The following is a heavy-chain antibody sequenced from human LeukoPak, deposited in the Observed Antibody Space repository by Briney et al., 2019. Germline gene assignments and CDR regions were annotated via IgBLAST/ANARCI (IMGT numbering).Heavy chain of an antibody. CDR1: GFTFDDYT. CDR2: ITWDGSST. J-gene: IGHJ2*01. D-gene: IGHD2-2*01. Sequence: GGSLRLSCAASGFTFDDYTMHWVRQAPGKGLEWVSLITWDGSSTYYADSVKGRFTISRDNSKNSLYLQMNSLRTEDTALYYCAKDIRYCSSTSCYHWYFDLWGRGTLVTVSS. CDR3: AKDIRYCSSTSCYHWYFDL. V-gene: IGHV3-43*01.